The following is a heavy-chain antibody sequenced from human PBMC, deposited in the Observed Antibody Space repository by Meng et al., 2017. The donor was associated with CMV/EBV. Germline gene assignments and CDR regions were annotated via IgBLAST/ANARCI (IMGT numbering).Heavy chain of an antibody. CDR3: ARVRHSFVVVPAAKCCWFDP. Sequence: SFSGYYWSWNRQPPGKGLEWIGEINHSGSTNYNPSLKSRVTISVDTSKNQFSLKLSSVTAADTAVYYCARVRHSFVVVPAAKCCWFDPWGQGTLVTVSS. CDR2: INHSGST. J-gene: IGHJ5*02. D-gene: IGHD2-2*01. V-gene: IGHV4-34*01. CDR1: SFSGYY.